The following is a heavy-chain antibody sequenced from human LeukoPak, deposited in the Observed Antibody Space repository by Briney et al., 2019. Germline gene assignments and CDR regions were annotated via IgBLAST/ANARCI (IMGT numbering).Heavy chain of an antibody. CDR2: IYSSGST. CDR3: ERRPDIVVVPAAIPAFDI. Sequence: SETLSLTCTASEFTVSSNYWSWVRQAPGKGLEWIGYIYSSGSTYHKHSLKGRVTISVDTSKNPFFLQLSTLTAEDTAVYYCERRPDIVVVPAAIPAFDIWGQGRMATVCS. CDR1: EFTVSSNY. J-gene: IGHJ3*02. V-gene: IGHV4-59*02. D-gene: IGHD2-2*01.